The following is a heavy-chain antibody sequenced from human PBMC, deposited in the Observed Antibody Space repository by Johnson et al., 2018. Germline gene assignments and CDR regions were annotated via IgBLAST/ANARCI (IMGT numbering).Heavy chain of an antibody. CDR1: GFTFSSYG. V-gene: IGHV3-30*03. J-gene: IGHJ3*02. CDR3: ARARSSGWYRGDAFDI. Sequence: QVQLVQSGGGVVQPGRSRRLSCAASGFTFSSYGMHWVRQAPGKGLEWVAVISYDGSNKYYADSVKGRFTISRDNSKNTLYLQMNSLRAEDTAVYYCARARSSGWYRGDAFDIWGQGTMVTVSS. CDR2: ISYDGSNK. D-gene: IGHD6-19*01.